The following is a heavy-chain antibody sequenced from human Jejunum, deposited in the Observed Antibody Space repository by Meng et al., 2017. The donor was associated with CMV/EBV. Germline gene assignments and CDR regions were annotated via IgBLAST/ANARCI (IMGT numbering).Heavy chain of an antibody. Sequence: VQVVQSGAEVKKPGASVKVSCKASGDTFTSYYIHWVRQAPGQGLEWMGKINPSGVSTSYAQKFQGRVTMTRDTSTSAVYMELSSLKSEDTAVYYCTRGGGGSGGRFDYWGQGTLVTVSS. CDR1: GDTFTSYY. J-gene: IGHJ4*02. CDR3: TRGGGGSGGRFDY. CDR2: INPSGVST. V-gene: IGHV1-46*03. D-gene: IGHD6-19*01.